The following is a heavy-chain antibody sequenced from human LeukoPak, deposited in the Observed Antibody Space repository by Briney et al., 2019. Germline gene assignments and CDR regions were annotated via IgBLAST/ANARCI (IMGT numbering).Heavy chain of an antibody. CDR2: ISGSGDNT. CDR1: GFTFSSYA. D-gene: IGHD3-22*01. V-gene: IGHV3-23*01. J-gene: IGHJ4*02. Sequence: QSGGSLRLSCAASGFTFSSYAMSWVRQAPGKGLEWVSGISGSGDNTYYADSVKGRFTISRDNSKNTLYLQMNSLRAEDTAVYYCAREGEATLYDSSGYFDYWGQGTLVTVSS. CDR3: AREGEATLYDSSGYFDY.